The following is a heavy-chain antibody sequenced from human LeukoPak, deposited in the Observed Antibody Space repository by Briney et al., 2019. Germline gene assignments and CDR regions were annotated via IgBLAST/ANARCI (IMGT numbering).Heavy chain of an antibody. D-gene: IGHD2-15*01. V-gene: IGHV4-59*11. Sequence: SETLSLTCSVSGGAIKNHYWSWIRQPPGKGLEWIGYIYYSGSTSYNPSLKSRLTISVDTSLNQFSLKLNSVTAADTAVYYCARYCSGGDCYSKALDYWGQGILVTVSS. CDR3: ARYCSGGDCYSKALDY. CDR2: IYYSGST. CDR1: GGAIKNHY. J-gene: IGHJ4*02.